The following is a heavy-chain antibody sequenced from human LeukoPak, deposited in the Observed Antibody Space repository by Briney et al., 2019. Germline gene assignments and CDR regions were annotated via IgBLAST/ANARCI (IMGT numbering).Heavy chain of an antibody. CDR2: FDPEDGET. CDR3: AIWRWELPFFDY. J-gene: IGHJ4*02. D-gene: IGHD1-26*01. V-gene: IGHV1-24*01. Sequence: GASAKVSCKVSGYTLTELSMHWVRQAPGKGLEWMGGFDPEDGETIYAQKFQGRVTMTEDTSTDTAYMELSSLRSEDTAVYYCAIWRWELPFFDYWGQGTLVTVSS. CDR1: GYTLTELS.